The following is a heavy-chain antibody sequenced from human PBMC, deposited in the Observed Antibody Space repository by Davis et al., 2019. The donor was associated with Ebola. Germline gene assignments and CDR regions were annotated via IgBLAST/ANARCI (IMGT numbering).Heavy chain of an antibody. Sequence: ASVKVSCKASGYTFTGYYMHWVRQAPGQGLEWMGWINPNSGGTNYAQRFQGWVTMTTDTSINTAYMELTGLKSDDTAVYYCARTAVSWTNPTFYYAMDVWGQGTTVTVSS. J-gene: IGHJ6*02. CDR3: ARTAVSWTNPTFYYAMDV. V-gene: IGHV1-2*04. CDR1: GYTFTGYY. D-gene: IGHD6-13*01. CDR2: INPNSGGT.